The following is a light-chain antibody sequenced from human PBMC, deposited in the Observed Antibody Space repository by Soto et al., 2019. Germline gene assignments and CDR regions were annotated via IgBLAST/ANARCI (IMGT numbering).Light chain of an antibody. Sequence: EIVLTQSPATLSLSPGERATLSCRASQSINYLAWYQQKPGQAPRLLIHDASTRATGIPARFSGSGSGTDFTLTISSLAPEDFAVYYCQQRNNWPPTWTFGQGTKVEIK. CDR3: QQRNNWPPTWT. V-gene: IGKV3-11*01. CDR2: DAS. CDR1: QSINY. J-gene: IGKJ1*01.